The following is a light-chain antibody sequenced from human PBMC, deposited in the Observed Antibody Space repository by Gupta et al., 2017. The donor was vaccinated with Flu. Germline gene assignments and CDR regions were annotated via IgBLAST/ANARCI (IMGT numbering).Light chain of an antibody. CDR2: DAS. J-gene: IGKJ1*01. CDR3: QQDGSSSWT. Sequence: EIVLTQSPATLSLSPGERATLSCGASQSVSSSYLAWYQQKPGRAPRLLIYDASSRATGIPDRFSGSGSGTDFTLTISRLEPEDFAVYYCQQDGSSSWTFGQGTKVEIK. CDR1: QSVSSSY. V-gene: IGKV3D-20*01.